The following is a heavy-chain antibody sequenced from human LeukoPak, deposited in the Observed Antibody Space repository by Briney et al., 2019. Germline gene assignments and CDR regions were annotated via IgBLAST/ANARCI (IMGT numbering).Heavy chain of an antibody. CDR3: ARDQIASSYDFWTDYYFFDS. V-gene: IGHV1-18*01. J-gene: IGHJ4*02. Sequence: GAVKVSCQASDYTFNAYGISWVRQAPGQGLEWMGWINGFNGETRYAQKFQGRLTITTETSMKTAYMELSSLRSDDTAVYYCARDQIASSYDFWTDYYFFDSWGQGTLVIVSS. CDR2: INGFNGET. CDR1: DYTFNAYG. D-gene: IGHD3-3*01.